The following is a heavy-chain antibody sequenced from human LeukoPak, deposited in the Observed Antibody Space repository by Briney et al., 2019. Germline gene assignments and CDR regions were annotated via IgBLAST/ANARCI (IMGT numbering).Heavy chain of an antibody. CDR3: ARDPAYCYDSAWAFDI. D-gene: IGHD3-22*01. V-gene: IGHV3-21*01. CDR1: GFTFSSYS. CDR2: ISSSSSYI. J-gene: IGHJ3*02. Sequence: GGSLRLSCAASGFTFSSYSMNWVRQAPGKGLEWVSSISSSSSYIYYADSVKGRFTIPRDNAKNSLYLQMNSLRAEDTAVYYCARDPAYCYDSAWAFDIWGQGTMVTVSS.